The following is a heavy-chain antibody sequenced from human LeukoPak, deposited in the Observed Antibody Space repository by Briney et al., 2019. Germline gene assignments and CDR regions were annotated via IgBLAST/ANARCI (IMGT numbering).Heavy chain of an antibody. V-gene: IGHV3-21*01. CDR1: GFTFNSYS. Sequence: GGSLRLSCAASGFTFNSYSMNWVRQAPGKGLEWVSSISSSSSSIYYADSVKGRFTISRDNAKNSLYLQMNSLRAEDTAVYYRARASGDIVETATMGSYWGQGTLVTVSS. J-gene: IGHJ4*02. CDR2: ISSSSSSI. CDR3: ARASGDIVETATMGSY. D-gene: IGHD5-18*01.